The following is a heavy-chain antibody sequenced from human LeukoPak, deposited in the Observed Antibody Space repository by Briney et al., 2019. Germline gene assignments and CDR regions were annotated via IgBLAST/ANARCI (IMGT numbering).Heavy chain of an antibody. CDR3: ARDAARYGSGWYYDF. D-gene: IGHD6-19*01. J-gene: IGHJ4*02. Sequence: PGGSLRLSCATSAFTFSSSAMGWVRQAPGKGLEWVSAISSDGGNTYYADSVKGRFTISRDNSRNTLYLQMNSLRAEDTAVYYCARDAARYGSGWYYDFWGQGTLVTVSS. CDR1: AFTFSSSA. CDR2: ISSDGGNT. V-gene: IGHV3-23*01.